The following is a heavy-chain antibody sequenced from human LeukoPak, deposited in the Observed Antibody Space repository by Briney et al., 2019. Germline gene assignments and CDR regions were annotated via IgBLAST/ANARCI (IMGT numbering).Heavy chain of an antibody. CDR3: AGDYWASYYSGSGINY. D-gene: IGHD3-10*01. V-gene: IGHV1-46*01. CDR1: GYTFTNYY. CDR2: INPSGGST. Sequence: ASVKVSCKASGYTFTNYYMHWVRQAPGQGLEWMGVINPSGGSTNYAQKFQGRVTMTRDTSTSTVYMDLSSLRSEDTAVYYCAGDYWASYYSGSGINYWGQGTLVAVSS. J-gene: IGHJ4*02.